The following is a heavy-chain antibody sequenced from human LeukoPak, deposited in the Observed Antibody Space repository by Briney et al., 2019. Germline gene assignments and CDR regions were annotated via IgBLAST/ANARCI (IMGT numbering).Heavy chain of an antibody. J-gene: IGHJ4*02. V-gene: IGHV3-23*01. CDR2: ISGSGGST. Sequence: PGGSLRLFCAASGFTFSSYAMSWVRQAPGKGLEWVSAISGSGGSTYYADSVKGRFTISRDNSKNTLYLQMNSLRAEDTAVYYCAKYYDILTGYYGGGIDYWGQGTLVTVSS. D-gene: IGHD3-9*01. CDR3: AKYYDILTGYYGGGIDY. CDR1: GFTFSSYA.